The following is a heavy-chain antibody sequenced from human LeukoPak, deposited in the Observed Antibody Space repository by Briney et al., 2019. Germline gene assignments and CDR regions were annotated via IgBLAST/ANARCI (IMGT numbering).Heavy chain of an antibody. V-gene: IGHV3-53*01. D-gene: IGHD3-22*01. CDR2: IYSGGST. Sequence: GGSLRLSCAASGFTFSSNYMSWFRQAPGKGLEWGAVIYSGGSTYYADSVKGRFPISRDNSKNQLYLQMNSLRAEDPAVYYCAREANYYDTSWFDYWGQGTLVTVSS. CDR1: GFTFSSNY. CDR3: AREANYYDTSWFDY. J-gene: IGHJ4*02.